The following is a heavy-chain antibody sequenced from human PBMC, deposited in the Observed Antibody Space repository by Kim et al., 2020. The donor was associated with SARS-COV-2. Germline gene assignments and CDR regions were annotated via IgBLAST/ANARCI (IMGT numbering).Heavy chain of an antibody. V-gene: IGHV3-23*01. D-gene: IGHD2-2*01. CDR3: AKNVHVTSVTFLWYFDL. CDR1: RFPFSSSA. Sequence: GSLRLSCVASRFPFSSSAMTWVRQAPGKGLEWVSTIFGSGHGTYYPDSVRGRFIVSRDNSKNTLYLQMNNLRADDTAIYYCAKNVHVTSVTFLWYFDLWGRGTPVTVSS. J-gene: IGHJ2*01. CDR2: IFGSGHGT.